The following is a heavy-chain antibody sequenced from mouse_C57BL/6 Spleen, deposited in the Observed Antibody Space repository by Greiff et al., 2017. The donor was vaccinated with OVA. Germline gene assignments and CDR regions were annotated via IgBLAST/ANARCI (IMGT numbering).Heavy chain of an antibody. CDR2: INPYNGGT. Sequence: EVQLQQSGPVLVKPGASVKMSCKASGYTFTDYYMNWVKQSHGKSLEWIGVINPYNGGTSYNQKFKGKATLTVDKSSSTAYMERNSLTSEDSAVYYCARERDWFAYWGQGTLVTVSA. J-gene: IGHJ3*01. CDR3: ARERDWFAY. V-gene: IGHV1-19*01. CDR1: GYTFTDYY.